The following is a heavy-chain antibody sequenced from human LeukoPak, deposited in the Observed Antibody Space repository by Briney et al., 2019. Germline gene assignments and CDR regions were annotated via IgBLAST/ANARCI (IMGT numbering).Heavy chain of an antibody. D-gene: IGHD6-19*01. Sequence: ASVKVSCKASGYTFTSYGISWVRQAPGQGLEWMGWISAYNGNTNYAQKLQGRVTMTTDTSTSTAYMELRSLRAEDTAVYYCAKDALLAPGIAVAANTPLDYWGQGTLVTVSS. CDR3: AKDALLAPGIAVAANTPLDY. CDR2: ISAYNGNT. CDR1: GYTFTSYG. V-gene: IGHV1-18*01. J-gene: IGHJ4*02.